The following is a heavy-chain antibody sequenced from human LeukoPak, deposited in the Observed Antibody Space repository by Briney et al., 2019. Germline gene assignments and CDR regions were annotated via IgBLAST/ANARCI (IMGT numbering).Heavy chain of an antibody. CDR3: ARGQGLAGFLYYFDY. J-gene: IGHJ4*02. Sequence: SETLSLTCAVYGGSFSGYYWSWIRQPPGKGLEWIWEINHSGSTNYNPSLKSRVTISVDTSKNQFSLKLSSVTAADTAVYYCARGQGLAGFLYYFDYWGQGTLVTVSS. V-gene: IGHV4-34*01. CDR2: INHSGST. CDR1: GGSFSGYY.